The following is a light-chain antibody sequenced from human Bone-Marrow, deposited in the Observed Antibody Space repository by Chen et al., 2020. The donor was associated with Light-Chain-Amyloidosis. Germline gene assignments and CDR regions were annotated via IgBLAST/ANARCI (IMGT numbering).Light chain of an antibody. CDR1: DLPTKY. V-gene: IGLV3-25*02. J-gene: IGLJ2*01. CDR3: QSADSSGTYEVI. CDR2: RDT. Sequence: SYELTQPPSVSVSPGQKARITCSGDDLPTKYAYWYQQKPGQAPVLVIHRDTERPSGISERFSGSSSGTTATLTISGVQAEEEADYHCQSADSSGTYEVIFGGGTKLTVL.